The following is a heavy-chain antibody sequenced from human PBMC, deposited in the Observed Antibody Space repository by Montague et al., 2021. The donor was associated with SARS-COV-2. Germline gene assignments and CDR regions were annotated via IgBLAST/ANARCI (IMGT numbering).Heavy chain of an antibody. D-gene: IGHD6-6*01. CDR1: CASVASGNFY. V-gene: IGHV4-61*01. CDR3: ARSRANVPSRPGFDY. J-gene: IGHJ4*02. CDR2: MYYTGHT. Sequence: SETLSLTCTVSCASVASGNFYWSWIRQPPGKGLEWIGYMYYTGHTNYNPSLESRVTMPVDPSKNQFSLTLTSVTAADTAVYYCARSRANVPSRPGFDYWGQGALVTVSS.